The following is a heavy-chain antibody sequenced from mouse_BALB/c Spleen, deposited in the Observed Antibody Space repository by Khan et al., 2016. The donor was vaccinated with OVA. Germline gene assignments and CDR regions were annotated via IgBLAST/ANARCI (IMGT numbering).Heavy chain of an antibody. CDR2: IWSAGST. CDR3: ARSGYDYGRGAVFVY. CDR1: GFSLDKYS. D-gene: IGHD2-4*01. Sequence: QVQLQQSGPGLVAPSQSLSITCTVSGFSLDKYSVHWIRQSPGKGLEWLGVIWSAGSTDYNAALISRLTITKDHSRSQVFFKVNSLQPNDTAIYDCARSGYDYGRGAVFVYWGQGQLVTVSA. V-gene: IGHV2-2*02. J-gene: IGHJ3*01.